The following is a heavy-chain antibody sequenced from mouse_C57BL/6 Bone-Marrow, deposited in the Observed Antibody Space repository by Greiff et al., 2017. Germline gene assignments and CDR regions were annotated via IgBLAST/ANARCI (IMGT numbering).Heavy chain of an antibody. V-gene: IGHV5-6*01. D-gene: IGHD1-1*01. Sequence: DVQLVESGGDLVKPGGSLKLSCAASGFTFSSYGMSWVRQTPDKRLEWVATISSGGSYTYYPDSVKGRFTISRDNAKNTLYLQMSSLKSEDTAMYYCARQFYYGSSWWYFDVWGTGTTVTVSS. CDR3: ARQFYYGSSWWYFDV. CDR2: ISSGGSYT. CDR1: GFTFSSYG. J-gene: IGHJ1*03.